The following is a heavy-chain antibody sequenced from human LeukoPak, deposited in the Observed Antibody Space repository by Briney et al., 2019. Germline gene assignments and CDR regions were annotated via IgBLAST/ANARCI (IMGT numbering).Heavy chain of an antibody. D-gene: IGHD3-3*01. CDR2: ISSSSSYI. CDR1: GFTFSSYS. V-gene: IGHV3-21*01. CDR3: ARDRSPYDFWSGYYGRYYYGMDV. J-gene: IGHJ6*02. Sequence: PGGSLRLSCAASGFTFSSYSMNWVRQAPGNGLEWVSSISSSSSYIYYADSVKGRFTISRDNAKNSLYLQMNSLRAEDTAVYYCARDRSPYDFWSGYYGRYYYGMDVWGQGTTVTVSS.